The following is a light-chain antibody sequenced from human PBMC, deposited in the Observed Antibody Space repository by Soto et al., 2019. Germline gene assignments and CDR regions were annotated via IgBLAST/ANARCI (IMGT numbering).Light chain of an antibody. CDR2: AAS. Sequence: TQSPSFMPASAGDSVSITCRASEDISAWLAWYQQKPGKAPKLLIYAASSLQSGVPSRFSGSGSGTEFTLTISSLQPDDFATYYCQQFNTSPWTFGQGTKVDIK. CDR3: QQFNTSPWT. CDR1: EDISAW. J-gene: IGKJ1*01. V-gene: IGKV1-5*01.